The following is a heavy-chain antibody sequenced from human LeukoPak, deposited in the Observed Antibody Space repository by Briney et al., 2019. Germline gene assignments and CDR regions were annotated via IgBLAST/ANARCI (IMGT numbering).Heavy chain of an antibody. J-gene: IGHJ4*02. CDR3: AKKGYYASGSYFDY. Sequence: GGSLRLSCAASGFTFSSYTMNWVRQAPGKGLQWVSSITSTSTYIYYADSVKGRFTISRDNSKNTLYLQMNSLRAEDTAVYYCAKKGYYASGSYFDYWGQGTLVTVSS. CDR2: ITSTSTYI. D-gene: IGHD3-10*01. CDR1: GFTFSSYT. V-gene: IGHV3-21*04.